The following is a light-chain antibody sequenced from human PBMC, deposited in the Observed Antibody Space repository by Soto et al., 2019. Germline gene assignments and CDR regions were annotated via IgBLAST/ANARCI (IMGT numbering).Light chain of an antibody. Sequence: AIQMTQSQSSLSASVGDRVTITCRASQGIRNDLGWYQQKPGKAPKLLIYDASSLQSGVQSRFRGSGSGTDFTLTISNLQPYDFATYYCLKDYNFPWTFGQGKKVEIK. CDR1: QGIRND. V-gene: IGKV1-6*01. CDR2: DAS. CDR3: LKDYNFPWT. J-gene: IGKJ1*01.